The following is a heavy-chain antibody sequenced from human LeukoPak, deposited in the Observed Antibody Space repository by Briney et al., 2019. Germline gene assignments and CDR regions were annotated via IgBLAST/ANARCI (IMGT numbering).Heavy chain of an antibody. CDR1: GFTFSSHA. J-gene: IGHJ4*02. V-gene: IGHV3-23*01. CDR2: IRGSGGNT. Sequence: GGSLRLSCAASGFTFSSHAMTWVRQASGKGLEWVSSIRGSGGNTYCADSVKGRFTISRDNFQNTLYLQMNSLRAEDTAVYYCAKDYYDSSIFSAPHLFACWGQGTLVTVSS. CDR3: AKDYYDSSIFSAPHLFAC. D-gene: IGHD3-22*01.